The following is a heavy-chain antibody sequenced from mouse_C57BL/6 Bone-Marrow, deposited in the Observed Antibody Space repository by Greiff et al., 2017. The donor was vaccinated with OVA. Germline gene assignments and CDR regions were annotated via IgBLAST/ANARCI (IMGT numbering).Heavy chain of an antibody. CDR1: GFTFSSYG. V-gene: IGHV5-6*02. J-gene: IGHJ2*01. CDR2: ISSGGSYT. CDR3: ARRWLLHFDY. Sequence: DVKLQESGGDLVKPGGSLKLSCAASGFTFSSYGMSWVRQTPDKRLEWVATISSGGSYTYYPDSVKGRFTITRDKAKNTLYLQMSSLKSEDTAMYYCARRWLLHFDYWGRGTALTVSS. D-gene: IGHD2-3*01.